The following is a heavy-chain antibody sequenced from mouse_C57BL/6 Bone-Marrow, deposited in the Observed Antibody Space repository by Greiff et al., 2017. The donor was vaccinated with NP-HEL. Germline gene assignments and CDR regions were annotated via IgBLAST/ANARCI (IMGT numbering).Heavy chain of an antibody. CDR1: GFTFSNYW. J-gene: IGHJ2*01. D-gene: IGHD1-1*01. CDR3: TGPVYGYFDY. V-gene: IGHV6-3*01. CDR2: IRLKSDNYAT. Sequence: EVMLVESGGGLVQPGGSMKLSCVASGFTFSNYWMNWVRQSPEKGLEWVAQIRLKSDNYATHYAESVKGRFTISRDDSKSSVYLQMNNLRAEDTGIYYCTGPVYGYFDYWGQGTTLTVSS.